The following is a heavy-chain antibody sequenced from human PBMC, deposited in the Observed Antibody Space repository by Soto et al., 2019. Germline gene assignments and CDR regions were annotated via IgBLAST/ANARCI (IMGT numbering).Heavy chain of an antibody. V-gene: IGHV1-69*01. D-gene: IGHD2-2*02. CDR1: GGTFSSYA. CDR3: ASPYCSSTSCYSPSFDY. CDR2: IIPIFGTA. J-gene: IGHJ4*02. Sequence: QVQLVQSGAEVKKPGSSVKVSCKASGGTFSSYAISWLRQAPGQGLEWMGGIIPIFGTANYAQKFQGRVTIPADESTSTAYMELSSLRSEDTAVYYCASPYCSSTSCYSPSFDYWGQGTLVTVSS.